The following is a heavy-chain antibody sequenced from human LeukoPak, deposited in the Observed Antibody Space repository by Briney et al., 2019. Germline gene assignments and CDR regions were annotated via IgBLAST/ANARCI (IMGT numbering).Heavy chain of an antibody. V-gene: IGHV3-7*03. CDR2: IKEDGNEN. Sequence: GGSLRLSCAASGFTFRSHWMSWVRRAPGKGLEWVANIKEDGNENHYVDSVTGRFTISRDNAKNSLYLQMNSLRVEDTAVYYCVRGKAGDWGQGTLVTVSS. CDR1: GFTFRSHW. D-gene: IGHD3-10*01. J-gene: IGHJ4*02. CDR3: VRGKAGD.